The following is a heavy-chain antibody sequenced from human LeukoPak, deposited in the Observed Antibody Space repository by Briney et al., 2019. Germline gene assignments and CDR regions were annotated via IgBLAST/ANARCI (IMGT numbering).Heavy chain of an antibody. J-gene: IGHJ4*02. D-gene: IGHD2-2*01. Sequence: GGSLRLSCAASGFTFSSYAMTWFRQAPGKGLGWLGFIRSKTYGETTEYAASVKGRFTISRDDSRNIAYLQMNSLKTEDTAIYYCTREGDPVYCGSPSCYFDYWGLGTLVTVSS. CDR1: GFTFSSYA. CDR3: TREGDPVYCGSPSCYFDY. V-gene: IGHV3-49*03. CDR2: IRSKTYGETT.